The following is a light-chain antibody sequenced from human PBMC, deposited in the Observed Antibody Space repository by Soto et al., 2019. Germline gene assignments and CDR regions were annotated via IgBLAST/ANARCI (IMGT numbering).Light chain of an antibody. V-gene: IGKV4-1*01. CDR3: QHYYTTPVT. J-gene: IGKJ5*01. CDR2: WAS. Sequence: DIVMTQSPDSLAVSLGERATIRSESSQSILSTFNNKNQIAWYQQKPGQPPKLLIYWASTREFGVPDRFSGSGSGTDFTLTVSSVQAEDVATYFCQHYYTTPVTFGQGTRLEIK. CDR1: QSILSTFNNKNQ.